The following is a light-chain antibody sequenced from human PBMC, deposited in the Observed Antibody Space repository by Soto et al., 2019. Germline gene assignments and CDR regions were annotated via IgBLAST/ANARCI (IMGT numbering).Light chain of an antibody. Sequence: EIVLTQSPATLSLSPGERATLSCRASQSVSSYLAWYQQKPGQPPRLLIYDASNRATGIPVRFSGSGSGTDFTLTISSLEPEDFAVYYCQQRAFGQGTKVDIK. CDR2: DAS. CDR1: QSVSSY. V-gene: IGKV3-11*01. J-gene: IGKJ1*01. CDR3: QQRA.